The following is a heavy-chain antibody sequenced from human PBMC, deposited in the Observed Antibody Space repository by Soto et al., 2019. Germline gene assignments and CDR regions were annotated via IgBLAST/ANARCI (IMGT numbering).Heavy chain of an antibody. CDR3: ARDYYDSSGYYFDI. CDR2: IYHSGST. CDR1: GGSISSGGYS. D-gene: IGHD3-22*01. V-gene: IGHV4-30-2*01. J-gene: IGHJ3*02. Sequence: PSETLSLTCAVSGGSISSGGYSWSWIRQPPGKGLEWIGYIYHSGSTYYNQSLKSRVNISVDRSKNQFSLKLSSVTAADTAVYYCARDYYDSSGYYFDIWGQGTMVTVSS.